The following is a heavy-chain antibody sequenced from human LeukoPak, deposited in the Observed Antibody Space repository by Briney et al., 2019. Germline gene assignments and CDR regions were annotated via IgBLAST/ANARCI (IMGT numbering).Heavy chain of an antibody. V-gene: IGHV6-1*01. Sequence: SQTLSLTCASSEESVSSKSDNWNWIRQSPSRGLEWIGRPYYRSTWYNDYAVSVRGRITVNPDTSKNQFSLHLNSVTPEDTAVYYCARRLTQYDCFDPWGQGILVTVSS. J-gene: IGHJ5*02. D-gene: IGHD2-2*01. CDR1: EESVSSKSDN. CDR3: ARRLTQYDCFDP. CDR2: PYYRSTWYN.